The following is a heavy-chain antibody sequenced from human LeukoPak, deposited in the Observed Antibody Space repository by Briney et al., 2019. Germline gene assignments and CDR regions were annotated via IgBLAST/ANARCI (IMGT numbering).Heavy chain of an antibody. J-gene: IGHJ4*02. CDR1: GFTFSSYA. CDR2: ISGSGGST. D-gene: IGHD3-3*01. V-gene: IGHV3-23*01. Sequence: GGSLRLSCAASGFTFSSYAMSWVRQAPGKGLEWVSAISGSGGSTYYADSVKGRFTISRDNAKNPLYLKINSLRAEDTAVYYCAKDVLRFLEWLSLGDYWGQGTLVTVSS. CDR3: AKDVLRFLEWLSLGDY.